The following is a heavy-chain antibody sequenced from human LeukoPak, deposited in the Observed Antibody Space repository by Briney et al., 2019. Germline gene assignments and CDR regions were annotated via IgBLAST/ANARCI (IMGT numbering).Heavy chain of an antibody. CDR3: ARGYYYDSSVLGDAFDI. CDR1: GFTFSSYA. D-gene: IGHD3-22*01. J-gene: IGHJ3*02. Sequence: PGRSLRLSCAASGFTFSSYAMHWVRQAPGKGLEWVAVISYDGSNKYYADSVKGRFTISRDNSKNTLYLQMNSLRAEDTAVYYCARGYYYDSSVLGDAFDIWGQGTLVTVSS. V-gene: IGHV3-30-3*01. CDR2: ISYDGSNK.